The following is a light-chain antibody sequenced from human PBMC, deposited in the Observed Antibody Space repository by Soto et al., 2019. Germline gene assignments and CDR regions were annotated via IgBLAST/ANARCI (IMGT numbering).Light chain of an antibody. CDR1: QHISGW. CDR2: KTS. J-gene: IGKJ1*01. CDR3: QQYNSLFWA. Sequence: DVQMTQSPSTLSASVGDRVTITCRASQHISGWLAWYQQKPGKAPELLIYKTSNLQTGVPSRFSGSEFGTEFTLTISSLQPDDSATYYFQQYNSLFWAFGQGPRVQIK. V-gene: IGKV1-5*03.